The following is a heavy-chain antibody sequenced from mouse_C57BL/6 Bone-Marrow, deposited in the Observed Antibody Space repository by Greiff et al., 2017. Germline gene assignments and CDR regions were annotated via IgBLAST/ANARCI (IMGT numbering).Heavy chain of an antibody. CDR1: GFTFSDAW. J-gene: IGHJ3*01. CDR3: TRGSFAY. Sequence: EVKLMESGGGLVQPGGSMKLSCAASGFTFSDAWMDWVRQSPEKGLEWVAEIRNKANNHATYYAESVKGRFTISRDDSKSSVYLQMNSLRAEDTGIYYCTRGSFAYWGQGTLVTVSA. V-gene: IGHV6-6*01. CDR2: IRNKANNHAT.